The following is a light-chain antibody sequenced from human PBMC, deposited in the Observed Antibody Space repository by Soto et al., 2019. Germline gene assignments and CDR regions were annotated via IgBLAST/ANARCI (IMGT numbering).Light chain of an antibody. J-gene: IGLJ2*01. Sequence: QSVLTQPPSVSGAPGQRVTISCTASSSNIGADYDVQWYQQVPGTAPKLLIYGNTNRPSGVPDRFSGSISGTSASLAISGLQAEDEADYYCQSHDSSLSAHVVFGGGTKLTVL. CDR1: SSNIGADYD. CDR3: QSHDSSLSAHVV. CDR2: GNT. V-gene: IGLV1-40*01.